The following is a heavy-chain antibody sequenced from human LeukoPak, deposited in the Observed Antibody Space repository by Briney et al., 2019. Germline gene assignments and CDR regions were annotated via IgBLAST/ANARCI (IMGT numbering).Heavy chain of an antibody. Sequence: GGSLRLSCAASGFTFSSYWMSWVRQAPGKGLEWVANIKQDGSEKYYVDSVKGRFTISRDNAKNSLYLQMNSLRAEDTAVYYCARARWRDTMIVVPHDPWGQGTLVTVSS. CDR3: ARARWRDTMIVVPHDP. V-gene: IGHV3-7*01. J-gene: IGHJ5*02. CDR1: GFTFSSYW. CDR2: IKQDGSEK. D-gene: IGHD3-22*01.